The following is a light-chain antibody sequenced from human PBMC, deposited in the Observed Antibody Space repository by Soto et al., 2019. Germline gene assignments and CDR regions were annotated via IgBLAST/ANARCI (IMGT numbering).Light chain of an antibody. CDR3: AAWDDSLGADV. J-gene: IGLJ1*01. CDR2: TNN. Sequence: QSVLTQPPSASGTPGQRVTISCSGSNSNIGTNTVNWYQQLPGTAPRLLIYTNNQRPSGVPQRFSGSKTGTSASLAIGGLQSEDGADYYCAAWDDSLGADVFGTGTKVTVL. V-gene: IGLV1-44*01. CDR1: NSNIGTNT.